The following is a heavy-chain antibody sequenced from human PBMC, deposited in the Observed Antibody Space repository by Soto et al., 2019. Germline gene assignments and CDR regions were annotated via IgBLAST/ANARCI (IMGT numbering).Heavy chain of an antibody. CDR1: GGSFTSNNW. V-gene: IGHV4-4*02. CDR2: IYRTGST. J-gene: IGHJ4*02. CDR3: ASRDPGNRVDY. Sequence: SETLSLTCAVSGGSFTSNNWWSWVRQPPGQGLEWIGEIYRTGSTTYNPSLKSRVTISLDKSENQFSLKMTSLIAADTAVYYCASRDPGNRVDYWGQGTLVTVSS.